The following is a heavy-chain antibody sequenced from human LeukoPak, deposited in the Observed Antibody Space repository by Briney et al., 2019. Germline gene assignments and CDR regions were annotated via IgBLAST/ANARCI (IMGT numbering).Heavy chain of an antibody. CDR3: ARVGPGITSWHY. J-gene: IGHJ4*02. Sequence: SETLSLTCAVYGGSFSDYYWSWIRQPPGKGLEWIGEINQSGRTNYKSSLKSRVTISVDTSKNQISLKLSSVTAADTAVYYCARVGPGITSWHYWGQGTLVTVSS. CDR2: INQSGRT. D-gene: IGHD2-2*01. CDR1: GGSFSDYY. V-gene: IGHV4-34*01.